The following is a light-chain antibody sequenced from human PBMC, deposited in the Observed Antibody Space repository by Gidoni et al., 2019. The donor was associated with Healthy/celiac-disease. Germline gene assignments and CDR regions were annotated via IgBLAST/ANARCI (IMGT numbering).Light chain of an antibody. CDR2: DAS. CDR3: QQRSNWPIT. Sequence: EIALTHSPATLSLSPGERATLSCRASQSVSSYLAWYQQKPGQAPRLLIYDASNRATGIPARFSGSGSGTDFTLTISSLEPEDFSVYYCQQRSNWPITFGQXTRLEIK. J-gene: IGKJ5*01. CDR1: QSVSSY. V-gene: IGKV3-11*01.